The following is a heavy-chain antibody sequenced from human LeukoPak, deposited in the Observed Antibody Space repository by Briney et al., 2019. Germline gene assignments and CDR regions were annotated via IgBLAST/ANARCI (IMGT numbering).Heavy chain of an antibody. V-gene: IGHV3-72*01. Sequence: GGSLRLSCAVSGFTFSDHYMDWVRQAPGKGLEWVGRTRNKANSYTTVYAASVQGRFTVSRDDTKNSLYLQMNSLTTEDTAVYYCARGYHSFDVWGQGTTVTVSS. CDR1: GFTFSDHY. CDR3: ARGYHSFDV. J-gene: IGHJ6*02. CDR2: TRNKANSYTT. D-gene: IGHD1-26*01.